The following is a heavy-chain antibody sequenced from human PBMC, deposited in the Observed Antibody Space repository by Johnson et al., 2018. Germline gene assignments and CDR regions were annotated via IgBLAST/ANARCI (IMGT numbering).Heavy chain of an antibody. CDR3: AKDEQYLVQYCQD. CDR2: ISDGGSST. J-gene: IGHJ1*01. CDR1: GFTFHDSA. Sequence: VQLVQSGGGLGQPGESLRLSCAASGFTFHDSAMHWVRQPPGKGLEWVSGISDGGSSTDYADPVGGRSTISRDNSKTRLYRQMNSLRAEDTAVYYSAKDEQYLVQYCQDWGQGTLVAVSS. V-gene: IGHV3-23*04. D-gene: IGHD6-13*01.